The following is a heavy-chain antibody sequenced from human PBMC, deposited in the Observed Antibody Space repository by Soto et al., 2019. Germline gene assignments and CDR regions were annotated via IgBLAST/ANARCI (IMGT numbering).Heavy chain of an antibody. Sequence: ASVKVSCKASGGTFSSYAISWVRQAPGQGLEWMGGIIPIFGTANYAQKFQGRVTITADESTSTAYMELSSLRSEDTAVYYCARDITGSSPFFDYWGQGTLVTVSS. CDR1: GGTFSSYA. J-gene: IGHJ4*02. CDR3: ARDITGSSPFFDY. CDR2: IIPIFGTA. V-gene: IGHV1-69*13. D-gene: IGHD6-6*01.